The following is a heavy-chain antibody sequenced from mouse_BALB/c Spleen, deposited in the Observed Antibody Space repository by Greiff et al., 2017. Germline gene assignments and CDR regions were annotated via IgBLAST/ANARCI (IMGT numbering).Heavy chain of an antibody. CDR1: GYSITSDYA. D-gene: IGHD3-3*01. Sequence: DVQLQESGPGLVKPSQSLSLTCTVTGYSITSDYAWNWIRQFPGNKLEWMGYISYSGSTSYNPSLKSRISITRDTSKNQFFLQLNSVTTEDTATYYCARKGWRGYAMDYWGQGTSVTVSS. J-gene: IGHJ4*01. CDR2: ISYSGST. CDR3: ARKGWRGYAMDY. V-gene: IGHV3-2*02.